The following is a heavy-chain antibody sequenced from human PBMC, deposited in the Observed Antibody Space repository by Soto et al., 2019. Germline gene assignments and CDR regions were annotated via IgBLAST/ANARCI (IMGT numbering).Heavy chain of an antibody. V-gene: IGHV3-15*07. CDR2: IKSKTDGGTT. D-gene: IGHD1-26*01. Sequence: SNAWMNWVRQAPGKGLEWVGRIKSKTDGGTTDYAAPVKGRFTISRDDSKNTLYLQMNSLKTEDTAVYYCTTDPGSELPEDFDYWGQGTLVTVSS. CDR3: TTDPGSELPEDFDY. CDR1: SNAW. J-gene: IGHJ4*02.